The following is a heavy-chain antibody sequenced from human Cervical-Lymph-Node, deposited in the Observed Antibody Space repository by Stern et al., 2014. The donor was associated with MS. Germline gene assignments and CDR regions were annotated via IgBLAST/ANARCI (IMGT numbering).Heavy chain of an antibody. CDR3: ATGDVSYGTQFAN. CDR2: IYYSGST. CDR1: GTSISRYY. V-gene: IGHV4-59*01. D-gene: IGHD5-18*01. Sequence: QVQLQESGPGLVKPSETLSLTCTVSGTSISRYYWNWIRQPPGKGLEWVGQIYYSGSTSYNPSLKSRVTISLDTSSKQFSLNLRSVTAADTAVYYCATGDVSYGTQFANWGQGDLVIVSS. J-gene: IGHJ4*02.